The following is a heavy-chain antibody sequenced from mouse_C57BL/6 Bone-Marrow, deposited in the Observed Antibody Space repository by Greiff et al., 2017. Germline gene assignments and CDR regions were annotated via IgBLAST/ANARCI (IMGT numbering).Heavy chain of an antibody. Sequence: DVHLVESGGGLVKPGGSLKLSCAASGFTFSDYGMHWVRQAPEKGLEWVAYISSGSSTIYYADTVKGRFTISRDNAKNTLFLQMTSLRSEDTAMYYCARPLITTVVAKAYWGQGTLVTVSA. J-gene: IGHJ3*01. CDR2: ISSGSSTI. CDR1: GFTFSDYG. V-gene: IGHV5-17*01. D-gene: IGHD1-1*01. CDR3: ARPLITTVVAKAY.